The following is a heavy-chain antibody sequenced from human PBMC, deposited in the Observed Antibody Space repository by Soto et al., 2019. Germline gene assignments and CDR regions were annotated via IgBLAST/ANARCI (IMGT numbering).Heavy chain of an antibody. CDR1: GGSFSGYY. CDR2: INHSGST. V-gene: IGHV4-34*01. Sequence: PSETLSLTRAVYGGSFSGYYWSWIRQPPGKGLEWTGEINHSGSTNYNPSLKSRVTISVDTSKNQFSLKLSSVTAADTAVYYCERGQGAARPLGNWFDPWGQGTLVTVS. J-gene: IGHJ5*02. D-gene: IGHD6-6*01. CDR3: ERGQGAARPLGNWFDP.